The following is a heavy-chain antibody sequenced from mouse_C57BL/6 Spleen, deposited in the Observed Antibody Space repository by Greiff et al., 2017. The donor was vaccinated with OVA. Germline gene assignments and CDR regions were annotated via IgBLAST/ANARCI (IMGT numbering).Heavy chain of an antibody. CDR1: GYTFTSYW. CDR3: ERGACNALDY. CDR2: INPSNGGT. V-gene: IGHV1-53*01. J-gene: IGHJ4*01. Sequence: QVQLQQPGTELVKPGASVKLSCKASGYTFTSYWMHWVKQRPGQGLEWIGNINPSNGGTNYNEKFKSKATLPVDKSSSTAYMQPCGLSAEDSAVYYCERGACNALDYWGQGTSVTVSS.